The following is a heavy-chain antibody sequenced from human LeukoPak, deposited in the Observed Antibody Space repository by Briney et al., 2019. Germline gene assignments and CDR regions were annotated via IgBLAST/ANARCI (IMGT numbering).Heavy chain of an antibody. V-gene: IGHV1-46*01. CDR2: INPSAGST. CDR1: GYTFTSYY. Sequence: ASVKVSCKASGYTFTSYYMHWVRQAPGQGLEWMGIINPSAGSTSYAQKFQGRVTMTRDTSTSTVYMELSSLRSEDTAVYYCARAGGYLYGHWYFDLWGRGTLVTVSS. CDR3: ARAGGYLYGHWYFDL. J-gene: IGHJ2*01. D-gene: IGHD5-18*01.